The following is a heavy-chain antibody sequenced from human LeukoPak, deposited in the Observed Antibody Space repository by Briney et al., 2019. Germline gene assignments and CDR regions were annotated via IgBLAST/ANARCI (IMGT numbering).Heavy chain of an antibody. CDR1: GFTFDDYG. Sequence: TGGSLRLSCAASGFTFDDYGMSWVRQAPGKGLEWVSGINWNGGSTGYADSVKGRFTISRDNAKNSLYLQMNSLRAEDTALYYCAGEGSWYSFTNYYYYYMDVWGKGTTVTVSS. D-gene: IGHD6-13*01. CDR2: INWNGGST. V-gene: IGHV3-20*04. J-gene: IGHJ6*03. CDR3: AGEGSWYSFTNYYYYYMDV.